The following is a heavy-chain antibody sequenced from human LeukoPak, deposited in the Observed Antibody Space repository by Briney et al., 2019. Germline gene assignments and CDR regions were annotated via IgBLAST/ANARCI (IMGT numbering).Heavy chain of an antibody. CDR1: GGSISSYY. CDR3: ARHLDTAIGY. V-gene: IGHV4-59*08. J-gene: IGHJ4*02. D-gene: IGHD5-18*01. Sequence: SETLSLTCTVSGGSISSYYWSWIRQPPGKGLEWIGYIYYSGSTNYNPSLKSRVTISVDTSKNQFSLKLSSVTAADPAVYYCARHLDTAIGYWGQGTLVTVSS. CDR2: IYYSGST.